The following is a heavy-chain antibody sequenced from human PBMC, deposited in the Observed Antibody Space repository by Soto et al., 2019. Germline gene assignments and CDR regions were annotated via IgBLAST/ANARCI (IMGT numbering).Heavy chain of an antibody. D-gene: IGHD3-22*01. V-gene: IGHV4-34*01. CDR2: INHSGST. Sequence: SETLSLTCAVYGGSFSGYYWSWIRQPPGKGLEWIGEINHSGSTNYNPSLKSRVTISVDTSKNQFSLKLSSVTAADTAVYYCARGQRRVTMIVVVQGVPTFDIWGQGTMVTVSS. CDR1: GGSFSGYY. J-gene: IGHJ3*02. CDR3: ARGQRRVTMIVVVQGVPTFDI.